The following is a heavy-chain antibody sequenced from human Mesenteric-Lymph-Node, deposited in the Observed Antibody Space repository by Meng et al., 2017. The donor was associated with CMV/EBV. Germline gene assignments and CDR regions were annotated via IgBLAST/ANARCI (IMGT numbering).Heavy chain of an antibody. CDR2: IIPIFGTA. J-gene: IGHJ4*02. CDR3: AREGSGYYYLFDY. D-gene: IGHD3-22*01. CDR1: GGTFSSYA. V-gene: IGHV1-69*05. Sequence: CKASGGTFSSYAISWVRQAPGQGLEWMGGIIPIFGTANYAQKFQGRVTITTDESTSTAYMELSSLRSEDTAVYYCAREGSGYYYLFDYWGQGTLVTVSS.